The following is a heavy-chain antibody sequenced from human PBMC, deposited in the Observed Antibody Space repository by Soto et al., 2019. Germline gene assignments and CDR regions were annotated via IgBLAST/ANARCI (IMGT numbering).Heavy chain of an antibody. CDR2: MNPDSGST. V-gene: IGHV1-8*01. CDR3: ARVSFIRKGYDSGWYIAH. D-gene: IGHD6-19*01. J-gene: IGHJ5*02. CDR1: GYPFTSYH. Sequence: QVQLVQSGAEVKKPGASVKVSCKPSGYPFTSYHVNWVRQAPGQGLEWMGWMNPDSGSTDYALKFQGRLTMTRNTSMSTAYLELRSLTYEDTAIYYCARVSFIRKGYDSGWYIAHWGQGTQVIVSS.